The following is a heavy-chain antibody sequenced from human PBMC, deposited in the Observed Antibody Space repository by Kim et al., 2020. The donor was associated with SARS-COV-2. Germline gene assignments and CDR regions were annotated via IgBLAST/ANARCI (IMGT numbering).Heavy chain of an antibody. J-gene: IGHJ4*02. CDR3: ARGLRGYYYGSGKPSGY. CDR2: INHSGST. D-gene: IGHD3-10*01. V-gene: IGHV4-34*01. CDR1: GGSFSGYY. Sequence: SETLSLTCAVYGGSFSGYYWSWIRQPPGKGLEWIGEINHSGSTNYNPSLKSRVTISVDTSKNQFSLKLSSVTAADTAVYYCARGLRGYYYGSGKPSGYWGQGTLVTVSS.